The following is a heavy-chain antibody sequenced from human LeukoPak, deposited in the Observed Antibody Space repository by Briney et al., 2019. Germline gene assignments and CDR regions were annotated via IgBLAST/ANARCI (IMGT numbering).Heavy chain of an antibody. J-gene: IGHJ6*03. Sequence: SGGSLRVSCEASGFTFTEYWMTWVRQAPGQRLEWVANIKQDGSEMYYLDSVEGRFTISRDNAKNSVYLQMNSLGVEDTAVYFCAREAYCGGPSCFAVSYMDVWGEGTTVTVSS. V-gene: IGHV3-7*01. D-gene: IGHD2-21*01. CDR3: AREAYCGGPSCFAVSYMDV. CDR2: IKQDGSEM. CDR1: GFTFTEYW.